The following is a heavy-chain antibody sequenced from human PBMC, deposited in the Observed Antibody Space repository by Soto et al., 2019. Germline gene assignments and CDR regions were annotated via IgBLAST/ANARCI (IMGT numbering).Heavy chain of an antibody. CDR2: INHSGST. Sequence: AETLSLTCAVYGGSFSGYYWSWIRQPPGKWLEWIGEINHSGSTNYNPSLKSRVTISVDTSKNQFSLKLSSVTAADTAVYYCARGLYSSGWLFDYWGQGTLVTVSS. J-gene: IGHJ4*02. CDR3: ARGLYSSGWLFDY. D-gene: IGHD6-19*01. V-gene: IGHV4-34*01. CDR1: GGSFSGYY.